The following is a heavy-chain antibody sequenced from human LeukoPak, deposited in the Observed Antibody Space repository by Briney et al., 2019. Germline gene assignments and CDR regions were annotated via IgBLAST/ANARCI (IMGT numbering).Heavy chain of an antibody. D-gene: IGHD1-14*01. CDR3: TRDLLGFATTPLSD. J-gene: IGHJ4*02. CDR1: GYTFTNFY. Sequence: ASVKVSCKASGYTFTNFYMHWVRQAPGHGLEWMGWINPNRGDRNYAQKFQGRVTMTRDTSISTAFMELSRLTSGDTAVYYCTRDLLGFATTPLSDWGQGTLVTVSS. CDR2: INPNRGDR. V-gene: IGHV1-2*02.